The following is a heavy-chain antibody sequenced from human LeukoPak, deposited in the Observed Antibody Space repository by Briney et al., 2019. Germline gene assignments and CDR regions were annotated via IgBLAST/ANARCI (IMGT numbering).Heavy chain of an antibody. Sequence: ASVKVSCKASGYTFTGYYMHWVRQAPGQGLEWMGWINPNSVGTNYAQKFQGRVTMTRDTSISTAYMELSRLRSDDTAVYYCARGYSSGWYYYYMDVWGKGTTVTVSS. CDR1: GYTFTGYY. J-gene: IGHJ6*03. D-gene: IGHD6-19*01. CDR3: ARGYSSGWYYYYMDV. V-gene: IGHV1-2*02. CDR2: INPNSVGT.